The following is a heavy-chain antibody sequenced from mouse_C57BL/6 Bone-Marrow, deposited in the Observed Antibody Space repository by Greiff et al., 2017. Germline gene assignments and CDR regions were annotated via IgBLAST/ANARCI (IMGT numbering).Heavy chain of an antibody. CDR2: ILPGSGST. V-gene: IGHV1-9*01. Sequence: QVQLQQSGAELMKPGASVKLSCKATGYTFTGYWIEWVKQRPGHGLEWIGEILPGSGSTNYNAKFKGKATFTADTSSNTAYMQLSSLTTEDSAIYYCARNGAYWGQGTLVTVSA. CDR3: ARNGAY. J-gene: IGHJ3*01. CDR1: GYTFTGYW.